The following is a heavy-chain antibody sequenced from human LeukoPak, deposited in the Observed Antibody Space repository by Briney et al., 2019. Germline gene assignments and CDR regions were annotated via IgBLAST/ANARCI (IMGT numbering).Heavy chain of an antibody. D-gene: IGHD4-17*01. V-gene: IGHV4-34*01. J-gene: IGHJ3*02. CDR3: ARGTTVTTRGAFDI. Sequence: SETLSLTCAVYGGSFSGYYWSWIRQPPGKGLEWIGEINHSGSTNYNPSLKSRVTISVVTSKNQFSLKLSSVTAADTAVYYCARGTTVTTRGAFDIWGQGTMVTVSS. CDR1: GGSFSGYY. CDR2: INHSGST.